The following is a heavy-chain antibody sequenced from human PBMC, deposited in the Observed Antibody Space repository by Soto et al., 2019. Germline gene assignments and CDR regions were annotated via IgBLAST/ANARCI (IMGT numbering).Heavy chain of an antibody. D-gene: IGHD2-15*01. CDR2: INPNSGGT. J-gene: IGHJ3*02. V-gene: IGHV1-2*04. Sequence: ASVKVSCKASGYTFIGYYMHWVRQAPGQGLEWMGWINPNSGGTNYAQKFQGWVTMTRDTSISTAYMELSRLRSDDTAVYYCARVVTPYNPGYCSGGSCYSYAFDIWGQGTMVTVSS. CDR3: ARVVTPYNPGYCSGGSCYSYAFDI. CDR1: GYTFIGYY.